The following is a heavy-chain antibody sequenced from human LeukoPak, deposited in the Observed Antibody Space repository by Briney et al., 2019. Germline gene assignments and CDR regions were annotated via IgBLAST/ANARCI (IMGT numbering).Heavy chain of an antibody. Sequence: EASVKVSCKASGSTFSSYAISWVRQAPGQGLEWMGWINPKSGGTNYAQNFQGRVTMTRDTSISTAYMELSRLRSDDTAVYYCAREAQYSSSCSEWGQGTLVTVSS. J-gene: IGHJ4*02. D-gene: IGHD6-13*01. CDR1: GSTFSSYA. CDR2: INPKSGGT. CDR3: AREAQYSSSCSE. V-gene: IGHV1-2*02.